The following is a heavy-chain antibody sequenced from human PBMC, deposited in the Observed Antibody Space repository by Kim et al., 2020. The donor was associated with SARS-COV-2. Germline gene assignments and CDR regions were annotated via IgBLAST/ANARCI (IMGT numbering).Heavy chain of an antibody. D-gene: IGHD1-1*01. V-gene: IGHV4-39*01. CDR3: ARLRYGDNYYFDY. J-gene: IGHJ4*02. Sequence: YHPSLKSRVTISVDTSKNQFSLKLSSVTAADTAVYYCARLRYGDNYYFDYWGQGTLVTVSS.